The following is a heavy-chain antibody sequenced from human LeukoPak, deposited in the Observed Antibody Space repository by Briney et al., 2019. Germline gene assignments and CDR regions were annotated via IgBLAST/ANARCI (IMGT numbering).Heavy chain of an antibody. CDR3: ARPYGSGSYFDY. J-gene: IGHJ4*02. V-gene: IGHV4-39*01. CDR2: LFYSGRT. CDR1: GGSISSSSYY. Sequence: SETLSLTCTVSGGSISSSSYYWGWIRQPPGKGLEWIASLFYSGRTYYNPSLKSRVTISVDTSKNQFSLKLSSVTAADTAVYYCARPYGSGSYFDYWGQGTLVTVSS. D-gene: IGHD3-10*01.